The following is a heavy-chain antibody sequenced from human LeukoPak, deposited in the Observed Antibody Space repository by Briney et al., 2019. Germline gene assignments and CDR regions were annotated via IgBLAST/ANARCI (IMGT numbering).Heavy chain of an antibody. CDR2: IKQDGSEK. CDR3: ARLVNMVRGVWYDWFDP. J-gene: IGHJ5*02. Sequence: GGSLRLSCAASGFTFSSYWMSWVRQAPGKGLEWVANIKQDGSEKYYVDSVKGRFTISRDNAKNSLYLQINSLRAEDTAVYYCARLVNMVRGVWYDWFDPWGQGTLVTVSS. V-gene: IGHV3-7*01. CDR1: GFTFSSYW. D-gene: IGHD3-10*01.